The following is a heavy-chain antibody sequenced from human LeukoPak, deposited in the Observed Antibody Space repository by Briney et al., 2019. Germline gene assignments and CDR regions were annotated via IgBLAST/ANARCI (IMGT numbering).Heavy chain of an antibody. CDR3: ASAVTVVEYYYYGMDV. CDR2: IIPIFGTA. V-gene: IGHV1-69*13. Sequence: SAKVSCKASGGTFSSYAISWVRQAPGQGLEWMGGIIPIFGTANYAQKFQGRVTITADESTSTAYMELSSLRSEDTAVYYCASAVTVVEYYYYGMDVWGQGTTVTVSS. J-gene: IGHJ6*02. D-gene: IGHD4-23*01. CDR1: GGTFSSYA.